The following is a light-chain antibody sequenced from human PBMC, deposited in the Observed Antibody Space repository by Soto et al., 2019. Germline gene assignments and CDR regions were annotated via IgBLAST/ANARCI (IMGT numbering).Light chain of an antibody. CDR3: QSYDSSLV. Sequence: QSVLTQPPSVSGSPGQRVTISCTGSSSNIGAGYDVHWYHQLPGTAPKLLIYGNSNRPSGVPDRFSGSKSGTSASLAITGRQAEGEAEYYCQSYDSSLVFGGGTKLTVL. V-gene: IGLV1-40*01. CDR1: SSNIGAGYD. CDR2: GNS. J-gene: IGLJ2*01.